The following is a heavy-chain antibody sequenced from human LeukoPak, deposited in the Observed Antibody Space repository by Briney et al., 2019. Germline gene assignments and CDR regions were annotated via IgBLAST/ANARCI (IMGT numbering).Heavy chain of an antibody. CDR3: ARDLTPYSSGWFGY. CDR1: GGTFSSYA. CDR2: IIPIFGTA. D-gene: IGHD6-19*01. Sequence: SVKVSCKAPGGTFSSYAISWVRQAPGQGLEWMGGIIPIFGTANYAQKFQGRVTITADESTSTAYMELSSLRSEDTAVYYCARDLTPYSSGWFGYWGQGTLVTVSS. J-gene: IGHJ5*01. V-gene: IGHV1-69*13.